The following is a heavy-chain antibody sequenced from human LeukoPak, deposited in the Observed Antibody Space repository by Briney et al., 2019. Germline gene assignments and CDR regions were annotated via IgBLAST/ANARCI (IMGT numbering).Heavy chain of an antibody. CDR3: ATDYKGRQSGSYGH. CDR2: INPNSGGT. CDR1: GDTFSNFV. J-gene: IGHJ4*02. Sequence: GASVKVSCKTSGDTFSNFVISWVRQAPGQGLEWMGWINPNSGGTNYAQKFQGRVTMTEDTSTDTAYMELSSLRSEDTAVYYCATDYKGRQSGSYGHWGQGTLVTVSS. D-gene: IGHD1-26*01. V-gene: IGHV1-8*01.